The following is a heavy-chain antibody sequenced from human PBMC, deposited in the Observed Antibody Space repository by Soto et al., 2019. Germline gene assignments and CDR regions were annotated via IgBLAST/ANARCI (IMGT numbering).Heavy chain of an antibody. D-gene: IGHD2-15*01. Sequence: EVQLLESGGGLVQPGGSLRLSCAASGFTFSSYAISWVRQAPGKGLEWVSGIGDSGGSTYYADSVKGRFTISRDNSKNTLYLQMTSLRAEDTAVYYCANGCGGTCYSRIHYWGQGTLVTVSS. CDR3: ANGCGGTCYSRIHY. V-gene: IGHV3-23*01. CDR1: GFTFSSYA. CDR2: IGDSGGST. J-gene: IGHJ4*02.